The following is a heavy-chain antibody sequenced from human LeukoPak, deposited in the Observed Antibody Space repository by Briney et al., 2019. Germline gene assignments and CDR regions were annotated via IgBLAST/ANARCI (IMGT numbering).Heavy chain of an antibody. Sequence: PSETLSLTCTVSGGSISSSSYYWGWIRQPPGKGLEWLGSIYYSGSTYYNPSLKGRVTISVDTSKNQFSLKLSSVTAADTAVYYCARLEWHSSGYCWFDPWGQGTLVTVSS. CDR3: ARLEWHSSGYCWFDP. CDR2: IYYSGST. CDR1: GGSISSSSYY. V-gene: IGHV4-39*01. J-gene: IGHJ5*02. D-gene: IGHD3-22*01.